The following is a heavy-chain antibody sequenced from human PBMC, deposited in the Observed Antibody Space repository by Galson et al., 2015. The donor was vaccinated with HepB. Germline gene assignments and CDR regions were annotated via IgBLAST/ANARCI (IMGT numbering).Heavy chain of an antibody. J-gene: IGHJ4*02. CDR2: ITYDGSNK. V-gene: IGHV3-30*18. CDR3: VEPPGISGSYQYYFGD. CDR1: GFTFNTYG. Sequence: SLRLSCAASGFTFNTYGMHWVRQAPGKGLEWVAVITYDGSNKYYADSVKGRFTISRDNSKNTFYLQMNSLRPEDTAVYYCVEPPGISGSYQYYFGDWGQGALVTVSS. D-gene: IGHD1-26*01.